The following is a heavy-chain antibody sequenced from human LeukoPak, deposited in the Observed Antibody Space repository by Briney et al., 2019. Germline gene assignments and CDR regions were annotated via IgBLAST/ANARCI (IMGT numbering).Heavy chain of an antibody. Sequence: GSLRLSCAASGLTLSKYAMSWVRQASGEGLEWVSAISGSGGTTYYADSVKGRFTISRDNSKNTLYLQMNSLTAEDTAVYYCAKRGLRLAPDFDYWGQGTLVTVSS. CDR3: AKRGLRLAPDFDY. CDR2: ISGSGGTT. CDR1: GLTLSKYA. D-gene: IGHD5/OR15-5a*01. V-gene: IGHV3-23*01. J-gene: IGHJ4*02.